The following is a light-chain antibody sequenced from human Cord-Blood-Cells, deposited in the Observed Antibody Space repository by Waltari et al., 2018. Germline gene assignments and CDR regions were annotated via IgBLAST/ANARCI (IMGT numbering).Light chain of an antibody. J-gene: IGLJ2*01. Sequence: SYELTQPPSVSVSPGQPVRTNCSGDALQKQYDYWYQQKPGQAPVLVIYKDRERPSGIPERFSGSSSGTTVTLTISGVQAEDEADYYCQSADSSGTYVVFGGGTKLTVL. V-gene: IGLV3-25*03. CDR2: KDR. CDR1: ALQKQY. CDR3: QSADSSGTYVV.